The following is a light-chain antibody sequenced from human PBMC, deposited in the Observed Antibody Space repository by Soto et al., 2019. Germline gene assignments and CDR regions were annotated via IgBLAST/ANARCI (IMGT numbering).Light chain of an antibody. CDR3: QQYGSS. J-gene: IGKJ4*01. CDR1: QRVSSSY. Sequence: EIVLTQSPGTLSLSPGERATLSCRASQRVSSSYLAWYQQKPGQAPRLLIYGASSRATGIPDRFSGSGSGIDFTLTISRLEPEDFAVYYCQQYGSSFGGGTKVEIK. CDR2: GAS. V-gene: IGKV3-20*01.